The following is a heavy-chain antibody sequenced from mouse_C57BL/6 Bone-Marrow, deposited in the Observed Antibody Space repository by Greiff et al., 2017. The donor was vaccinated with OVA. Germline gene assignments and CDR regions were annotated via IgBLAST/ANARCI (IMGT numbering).Heavy chain of an antibody. CDR1: GYTFTSYW. D-gene: IGHD3-1*01. J-gene: IGHJ3*01. V-gene: IGHV1-5*01. Sequence: EVQLQQSGTVLARPGASVKMSCKTSGYTFTSYWMHWVKQRPGQGLEWIGAIYPGNSDTSYNQKFKGKAKLTAVTSASTAYMELSSLTNEDPAVYYCTREGTAQATGWFGYWGQGTLVTVSA. CDR3: TREGTAQATGWFGY. CDR2: IYPGNSDT.